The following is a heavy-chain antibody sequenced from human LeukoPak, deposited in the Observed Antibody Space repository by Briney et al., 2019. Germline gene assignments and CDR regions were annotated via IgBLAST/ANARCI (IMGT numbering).Heavy chain of an antibody. J-gene: IGHJ4*02. CDR3: ARDSNIARFFI. D-gene: IGHD3-3*01. V-gene: IGHV4-4*07. CDR1: GGSISSYY. CDR2: IYTSGST. Sequence: PSETLSLTCTVSGGSISSYYWSWIRQPAGKGLEWIGRIYTSGSTNYNPSLKSRVTMSVDTSKNQFSLKLTSVTAADTAIYFCARDSNIARFFIWGQGALVTVSS.